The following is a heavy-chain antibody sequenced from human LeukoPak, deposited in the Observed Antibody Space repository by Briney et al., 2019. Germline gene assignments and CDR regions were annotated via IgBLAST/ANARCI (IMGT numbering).Heavy chain of an antibody. CDR2: IYYSGST. CDR1: GGSISSYY. D-gene: IGHD5-24*01. Sequence: SETLSLTCTVSGGSISSYYWSWIRQPPGKGLEWIGYIYYSGSTNYNPSLKSRVTISVDTSKNQFSLRLSSVTAADTAVYYCARDGRDGYNYAFDYWGQGTLVTVSS. CDR3: ARDGRDGYNYAFDY. J-gene: IGHJ4*02. V-gene: IGHV4-59*01.